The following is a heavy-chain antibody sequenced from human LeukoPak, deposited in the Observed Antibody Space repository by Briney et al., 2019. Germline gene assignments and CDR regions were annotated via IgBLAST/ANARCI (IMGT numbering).Heavy chain of an antibody. D-gene: IGHD5-12*01. V-gene: IGHV1-18*01. CDR1: GYTFTSYG. J-gene: IGHJ6*02. Sequence: ASVKVSCKASGYTFTSYGISWVRQAPGQGLEWMGWISAYNGNTNYAQKLQGRVTMTTDTSTSTAYMELRSPRSDDTAVYYCARRGYSGYDFSYYYGMDVWGQGTTVTVSS. CDR3: ARRGYSGYDFSYYYGMDV. CDR2: ISAYNGNT.